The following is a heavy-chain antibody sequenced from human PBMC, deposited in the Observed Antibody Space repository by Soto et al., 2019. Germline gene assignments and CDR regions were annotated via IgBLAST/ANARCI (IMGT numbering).Heavy chain of an antibody. CDR3: ARGGSITISGLVPEFDC. CDR1: GFTFNYYW. D-gene: IGHD3-3*01. J-gene: IGHJ4*02. CDR2: IKQDGSEK. Sequence: EVQLVESGGGLVQPGGSLRLSCAASGFTFNYYWMSWVRQAPGKGLEWVANIKQDGSEKYYVDSVRGRLTISRDNAKNSLYLQMNSLRAEDTAVYYCARGGSITISGLVPEFDCWGQGTLVTVSS. V-gene: IGHV3-7*04.